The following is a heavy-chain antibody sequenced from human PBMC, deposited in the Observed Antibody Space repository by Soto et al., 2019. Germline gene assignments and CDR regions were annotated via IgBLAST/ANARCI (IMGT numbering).Heavy chain of an antibody. V-gene: IGHV3-74*01. CDR1: GFTLRSHR. CDR2: IDTDGGGT. CDR3: STVFDL. Sequence: EVQLVESGGGLVQPGGSLRVSCAASGFTLRSHRINWVRQVPGKGLEWVSRIDTDGGGTSYADSVKGSVTISTYNAKNTVNLQMKGLRGEDTDVYYCSTVFDLWGQGTLVTVSS. J-gene: IGHJ5*02.